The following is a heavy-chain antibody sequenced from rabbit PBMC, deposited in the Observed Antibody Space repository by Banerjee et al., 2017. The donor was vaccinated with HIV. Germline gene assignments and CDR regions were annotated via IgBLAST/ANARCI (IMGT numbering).Heavy chain of an antibody. Sequence: QSLEESGGDLVKPGASLTLTCTASGFSFSSALPMCWVRQAPGKGLEWIASIDTGDGGSYYASWAKGRFTISLDNAQNTVFLQMTSLTVADTATYFCARAVSSGWGGFFNLWGPGTLVTVS. CDR1: GFSFSSALP. V-gene: IGHV1S40*01. CDR3: ARAVSSGWGGFFNL. CDR2: IDTGDGGS. D-gene: IGHD4-1*01. J-gene: IGHJ4*01.